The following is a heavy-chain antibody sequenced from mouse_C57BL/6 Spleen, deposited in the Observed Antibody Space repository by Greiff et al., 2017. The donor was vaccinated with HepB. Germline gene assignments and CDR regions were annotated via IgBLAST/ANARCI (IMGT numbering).Heavy chain of an antibody. V-gene: IGHV1-42*01. Sequence: VQLKESGPELVKPGASVKISCKASGYSFTGYYMNWVKQSPEKSLEWIGEINPSTGGTTYNQKFKAKATLTVDKSSSTAYMQLKSLTSEDSAVYYCARGAYDFDYWGQGTTLTVSS. D-gene: IGHD1-1*01. J-gene: IGHJ2*01. CDR1: GYSFTGYY. CDR2: INPSTGGT. CDR3: ARGAYDFDY.